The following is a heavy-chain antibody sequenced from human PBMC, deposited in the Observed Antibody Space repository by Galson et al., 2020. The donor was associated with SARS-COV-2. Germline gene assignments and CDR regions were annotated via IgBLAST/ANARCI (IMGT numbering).Heavy chain of an antibody. V-gene: IGHV4-34*01. CDR2: INHSGSN. Sequence: SETLSLTCAVYGGSFSGYYWSWIRQPPGKGLEWIGEINHSGSNNYNPSLKSRVTISVDTSKNQFSLKLSSVTAADTAVYYCARRITMVRGVIRGYGMDVWGQGTTVTVSS. D-gene: IGHD3-10*01. CDR1: GGSFSGYY. J-gene: IGHJ6*02. CDR3: ARRITMVRGVIRGYGMDV.